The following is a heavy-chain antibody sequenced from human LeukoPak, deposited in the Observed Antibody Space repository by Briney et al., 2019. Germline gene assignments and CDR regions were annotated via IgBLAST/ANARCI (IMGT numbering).Heavy chain of an antibody. CDR1: GFTFSSYA. V-gene: IGHV3-30*04. J-gene: IGHJ6*02. CDR2: ISYDGSNK. Sequence: GRSLRLSCAASGFTFSSYAMHWVRQAPGKALEWVAVISYDGSNKYYADSVKGRFTISRDNSKNTLYLQMNSLRAEDTAVYYCARGAPSGYYDILTGYPDYYGMDVWGQGTTVTVSS. CDR3: ARGAPSGYYDILTGYPDYYGMDV. D-gene: IGHD3-9*01.